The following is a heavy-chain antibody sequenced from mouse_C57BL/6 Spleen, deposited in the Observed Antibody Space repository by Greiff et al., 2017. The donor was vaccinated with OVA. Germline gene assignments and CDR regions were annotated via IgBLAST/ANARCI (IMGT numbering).Heavy chain of an antibody. CDR1: GYTFTSYW. CDR3: ARRVDGYYSMDY. V-gene: IGHV1-55*01. D-gene: IGHD2-3*01. CDR2: IYPGSGST. J-gene: IGHJ4*01. Sequence: QVQLQQSGAELVKPGASVKMSCKASGYTFTSYWITWVKQRPGQGLEWIGDIYPGSGSTNYNEKFKSKATLTVDTSSSTAYMQLSSLTSEDSAVYYCARRVDGYYSMDYWGQGTSVTVSS.